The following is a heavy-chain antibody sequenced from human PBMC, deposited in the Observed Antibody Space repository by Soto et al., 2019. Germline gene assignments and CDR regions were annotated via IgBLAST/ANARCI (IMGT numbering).Heavy chain of an antibody. V-gene: IGHV4-59*01. CDR3: ARYSSGWYERYFDY. CDR1: GGSFTSYY. J-gene: IGHJ4*02. Sequence: SETLSLTCTVSGGSFTSYYWSWIRQPPGKGLEWIGYIYYSVSTNYNPSLKSRVTISVDTSKNQFSLKLSSVTAAVTSVYYCARYSSGWYERYFDYWGQ. CDR2: IYYSVST. D-gene: IGHD6-19*01.